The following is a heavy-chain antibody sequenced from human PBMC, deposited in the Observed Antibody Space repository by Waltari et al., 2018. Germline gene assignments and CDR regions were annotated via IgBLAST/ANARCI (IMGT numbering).Heavy chain of an antibody. D-gene: IGHD1-1*01. Sequence: EVQLLESGGGVVQPGESLRLSGAGAGFIFSYYAMSWVRQALGKGVEWISGISVISDKTYYADSVRGRFSLSRNISKNTMNLQMNSLRAEDMGIYYCAKHTRACVPTTAGFDYWGQGTLVTVSS. CDR2: ISVISDKT. J-gene: IGHJ4*02. CDR3: AKHTRACVPTTAGFDY. CDR1: GFIFSYYA. V-gene: IGHV3-23*01.